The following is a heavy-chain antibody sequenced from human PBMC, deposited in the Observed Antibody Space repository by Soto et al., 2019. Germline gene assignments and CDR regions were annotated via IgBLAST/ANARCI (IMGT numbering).Heavy chain of an antibody. CDR2: ISNSGSYK. V-gene: IGHV3-21*01. CDR3: ARGEYGMDV. Sequence: GGSLRLSCAASGFTFGSYMMNWVRRAPGRGLEWVSSISNSGSYKYSADSVKGRLTISRDNAKNSLYLQMNSLRAEDTAVYYCARGEYGMDVWAQGTTVTVSS. CDR1: GFTFGSYM. J-gene: IGHJ6*02.